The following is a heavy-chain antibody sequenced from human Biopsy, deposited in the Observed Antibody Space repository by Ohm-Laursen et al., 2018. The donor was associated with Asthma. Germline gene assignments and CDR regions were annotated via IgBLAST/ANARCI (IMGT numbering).Heavy chain of an antibody. D-gene: IGHD5-12*01. CDR2: LIPVLGTA. Sequence: SSVKVSCKASGDSLGSFINYAISWVRQAPRQGLEWMGGLIPVLGTADYAPMFEGRVTITADESTSTAYLELTSLRFEDTAVYYCARGYSGTDRIVYYYSGMEVWGQGTTVTVS. J-gene: IGHJ6*02. CDR3: ARGYSGTDRIVYYYSGMEV. CDR1: GDSLGSFINYA. V-gene: IGHV1-69*01.